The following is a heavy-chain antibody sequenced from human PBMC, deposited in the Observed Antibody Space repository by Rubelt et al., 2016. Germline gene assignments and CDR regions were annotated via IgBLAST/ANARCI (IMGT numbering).Heavy chain of an antibody. D-gene: IGHD1-26*01. CDR2: IYHSGST. V-gene: IGHV4-38-2*02. Sequence: QVQLQESGPGLVKPSETLSLTCTVSGYSISSGYYWGWIRQPPGKGLEWIGSIYHSGSTYYNPSLKSRVTISVDTSKNQFSLKLRLVTAADTAVYYCARCAGRRYSGSYTLGFDYWGQGTLVTVSS. J-gene: IGHJ4*02. CDR3: ARCAGRRYSGSYTLGFDY. CDR1: GYSISSGYY.